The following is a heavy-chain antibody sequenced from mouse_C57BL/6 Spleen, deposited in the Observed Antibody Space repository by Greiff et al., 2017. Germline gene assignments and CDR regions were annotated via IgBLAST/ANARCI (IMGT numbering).Heavy chain of an antibody. J-gene: IGHJ1*03. Sequence: EVQRVESGPVLVKPGASVKMSCKASGYTFTDYYMNWVKQSHGKSLEWIGVINPYNGGTSYNQKFKGKATLTVDKSSSTAYMELNSLTSEDSAVYYCARGGTTVVATRYFDVWGTGTTVTVSS. V-gene: IGHV1-19*01. D-gene: IGHD1-1*01. CDR2: INPYNGGT. CDR1: GYTFTDYY. CDR3: ARGGTTVVATRYFDV.